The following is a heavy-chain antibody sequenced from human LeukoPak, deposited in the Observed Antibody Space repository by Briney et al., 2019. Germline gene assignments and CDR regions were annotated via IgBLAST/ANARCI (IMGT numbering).Heavy chain of an antibody. CDR3: AKSGGYGLIDY. J-gene: IGHJ4*02. CDR1: GASISTSAYY. V-gene: IGHV4-39*01. Sequence: SETLSLACSVSGASISTSAYYWGWIRQPPGKGLEWIGSIYYSGSTYYNASLKSRVTISIDTSKNQFSLRLSSVTAADTAVYYCAKSGGYGLIDYWGQGTLVTVSS. CDR2: IYYSGST. D-gene: IGHD1-26*01.